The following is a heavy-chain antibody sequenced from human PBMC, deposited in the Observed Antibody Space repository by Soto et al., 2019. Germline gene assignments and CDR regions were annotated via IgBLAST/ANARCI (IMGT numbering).Heavy chain of an antibody. CDR3: ASSVNNYYGSGSYRYYYYYYMDV. V-gene: IGHV4-59*08. CDR2: IYYSGST. CDR1: GGSISSYY. D-gene: IGHD3-10*01. J-gene: IGHJ6*03. Sequence: SETLSLTCTVSGGSISSYYWSWIRQPPGKGLEWIGCIYYSGSTNYNPSLKSRVTISVDTSKNQFSLKLSSVTAADTAVYYCASSVNNYYGSGSYRYYYYYYMDVWGKGTTVTVSS.